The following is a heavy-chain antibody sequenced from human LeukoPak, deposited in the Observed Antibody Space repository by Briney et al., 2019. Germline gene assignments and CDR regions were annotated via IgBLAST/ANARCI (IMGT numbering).Heavy chain of an antibody. Sequence: SETLSLTCAVSGGSISSGGHSWSWIRQPPGKGLEWIGYIYHSGSTYYNPSLKSRVTISVDRSKNQFSLKLSSVTAADTAVYYCARGYKGWNDGRYFDYWGQGTLVTVSS. CDR3: ARGYKGWNDGRYFDY. D-gene: IGHD1-1*01. CDR2: IYHSGST. V-gene: IGHV4-30-2*01. J-gene: IGHJ4*02. CDR1: GGSISSGGHS.